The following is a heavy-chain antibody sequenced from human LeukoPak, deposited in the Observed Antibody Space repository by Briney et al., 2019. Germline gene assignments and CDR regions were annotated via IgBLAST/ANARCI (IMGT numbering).Heavy chain of an antibody. J-gene: IGHJ6*02. D-gene: IGHD3-22*01. V-gene: IGHV3-30-3*02. CDR2: ISYDGSNK. Sequence: GGSLRLSCAASGFTFSSYAMHWVRQAPGKGLEWVAVISYDGSNKYYADSVKGRFTISRDNSKNTLYLQMNSLRAEDTAVYYCAKHLNYYDSNPEGMDVWGQGTTVTVSS. CDR3: AKHLNYYDSNPEGMDV. CDR1: GFTFSSYA.